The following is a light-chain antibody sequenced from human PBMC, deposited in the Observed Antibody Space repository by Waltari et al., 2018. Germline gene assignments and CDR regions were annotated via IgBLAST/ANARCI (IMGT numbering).Light chain of an antibody. V-gene: IGLV2-14*03. CDR1: SGAFGNYNY. J-gene: IGLJ2*01. CDR3: SSFRSANSGV. Sequence: QSALTQPASVSGSPGQSITIPYTGTSGAFGNYNYVSWYQQPPGKAPKLMIYDVSKRPSGVSNRFSGSKSGNTASLTISGLQAEDEADYYCSSFRSANSGVFGGGTKLTVL. CDR2: DVS.